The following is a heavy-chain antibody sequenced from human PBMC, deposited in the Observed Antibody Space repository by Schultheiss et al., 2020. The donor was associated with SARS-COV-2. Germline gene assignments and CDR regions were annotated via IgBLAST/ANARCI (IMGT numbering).Heavy chain of an antibody. Sequence: GGSLRLSCAASGFNISPYPMHWVRQAPGKGLEWVAVVSFDGTSENYADSVKGRFTISRDDSKNTLYLQVNSLRIEDTALYYCAKVGSYYDSSGYHPYNWFDPWGQGTLVTVSS. CDR1: GFNISPYP. V-gene: IGHV3-30-3*01. D-gene: IGHD3-22*01. CDR3: AKVGSYYDSSGYHPYNWFDP. CDR2: VSFDGTSE. J-gene: IGHJ5*02.